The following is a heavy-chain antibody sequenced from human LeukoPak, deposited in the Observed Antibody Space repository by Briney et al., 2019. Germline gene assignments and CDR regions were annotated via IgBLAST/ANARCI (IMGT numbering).Heavy chain of an antibody. CDR2: ISYDGSNK. CDR3: ARDRSRNRWLVGDFDF. J-gene: IGHJ4*02. V-gene: IGHV3-30-3*01. D-gene: IGHD6-19*01. Sequence: GGSLRLSCAASGFTFSNYAMHWVRQAPGKGLEWVAVISYDGSNKYYADSVKGRFTISRDTSNNTLYLQMNSLRAEDTAVYCCARDRSRNRWLVGDFDFWGQGTLVTVSS. CDR1: GFTFSNYA.